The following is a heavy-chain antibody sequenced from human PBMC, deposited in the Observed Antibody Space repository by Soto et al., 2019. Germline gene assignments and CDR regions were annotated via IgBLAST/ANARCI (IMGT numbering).Heavy chain of an antibody. V-gene: IGHV4-39*01. Sequence: SETLSLTCTVSGGSISSSSYYWGWIRQPPGKGLEWIGSIYYSGSTYYNPSLKSRVTISVDTSKNQFSLKLGSVTAADTAVYYCARLGNWFDPWGQGTLVTVSS. CDR2: IYYSGST. CDR3: ARLGNWFDP. CDR1: GGSISSSSYY. J-gene: IGHJ5*02. D-gene: IGHD3-16*01.